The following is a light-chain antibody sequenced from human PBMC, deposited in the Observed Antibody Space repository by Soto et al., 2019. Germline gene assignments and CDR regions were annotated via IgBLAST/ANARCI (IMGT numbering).Light chain of an antibody. CDR1: RSVTSN. Sequence: EIVMTQSPATLSVSPGERATLSCRASRSVTSNLAWYQQKPGQAPRLLIYVASTRATGIPARFSGSGSETEFTLTISSLQPEDFAVYYCQQYQSWPLTFGGGSKVEI. J-gene: IGKJ4*01. CDR2: VAS. V-gene: IGKV3-15*01. CDR3: QQYQSWPLT.